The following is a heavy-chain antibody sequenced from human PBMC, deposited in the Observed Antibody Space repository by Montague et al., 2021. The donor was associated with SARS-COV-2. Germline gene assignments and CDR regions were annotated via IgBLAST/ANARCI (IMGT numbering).Heavy chain of an antibody. CDR2: INYSGST. J-gene: IGHJ3*02. Sequence: SETLSLTCTVSGGSISSYYWSWIRQPPGKGLEWIGYINYSGSTNYNPSLKSRVTISVDTSKNQFSLKLSSVTAADTAVYYCARGSGWMGNAFDIWGHGAMVTVSS. V-gene: IGHV4-59*01. CDR3: ARGSGWMGNAFDI. D-gene: IGHD6-19*01. CDR1: GGSISSYY.